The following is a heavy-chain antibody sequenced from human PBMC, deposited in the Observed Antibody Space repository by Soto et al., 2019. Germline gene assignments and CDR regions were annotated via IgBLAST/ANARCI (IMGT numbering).Heavy chain of an antibody. CDR2: IYHSGST. J-gene: IGHJ4*02. Sequence: SETLSLTCAVSGVSISSGGYSLSWIRQPPGKGLEWIGDIYHSGSTNYNPSLKSRVTISVDKSKNQFSLKLSSVTAADTAVYYCARGAVGATTPLDYWGQGTLVTVSS. CDR1: GVSISSGGYS. CDR3: ARGAVGATTPLDY. V-gene: IGHV4-30-2*01. D-gene: IGHD1-26*01.